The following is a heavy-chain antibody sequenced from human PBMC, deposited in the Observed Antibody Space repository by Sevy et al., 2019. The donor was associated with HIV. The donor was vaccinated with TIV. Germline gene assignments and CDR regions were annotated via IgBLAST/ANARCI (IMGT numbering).Heavy chain of an antibody. CDR1: GFSVSSNY. CDR2: ISYDGRNK. CDR3: ARDRSTVFGVDYYYYYGMDV. V-gene: IGHV3-30*03. Sequence: GSLRLSCVVSGFSVSSNYMSWVRQAPGKGLEWVTVISYDGRNKYYPDSVKGRFTISRDNSKNTLYLQMNSLRAEDTAVYYCARDRSTVFGVDYYYYYGMDVWGQGTTVTVSS. D-gene: IGHD3-3*01. J-gene: IGHJ6*02.